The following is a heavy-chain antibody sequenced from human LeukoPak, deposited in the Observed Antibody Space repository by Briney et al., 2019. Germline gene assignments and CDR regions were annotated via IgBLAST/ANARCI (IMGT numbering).Heavy chain of an antibody. J-gene: IGHJ4*02. CDR2: ILTGRTT. CDR1: TFTLTSNY. V-gene: IGHV3-53*04. Sequence: RRSLTLSCAPSTFTLTSNYMSWVRPAPKKGMEWDAVILTGRTTYYPDTVKGRFTISRHNSENTLYLQVNGLGGEDRAVYYCSRYRDYGGVGYFDFWGEGGLVSVCS. CDR3: SRYRDYGGVGYFDF. D-gene: IGHD4-23*01.